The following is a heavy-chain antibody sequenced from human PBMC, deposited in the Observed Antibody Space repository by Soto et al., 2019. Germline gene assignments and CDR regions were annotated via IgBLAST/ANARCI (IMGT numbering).Heavy chain of an antibody. D-gene: IGHD5-18*01. CDR2: TSYDGSNK. CDR1: GFTFSSYA. CDR3: ARDPQRYSYCYHFDY. V-gene: IGHV3-30-3*01. Sequence: GGSLILSCAASGFTFSSYAMHWVRQAPGKGLEWVAVTSYDGSNKYYADSVKGRFTISRDNSKNTLYLYMNSLGAEDTAVYYCARDPQRYSYCYHFDYWGQGTLVNVSS. J-gene: IGHJ4*02.